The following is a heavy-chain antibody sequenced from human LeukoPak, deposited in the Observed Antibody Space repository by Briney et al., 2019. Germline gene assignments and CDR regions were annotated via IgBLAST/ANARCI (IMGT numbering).Heavy chain of an antibody. Sequence: PGGSPRLSCAASGFTFSSYALNWVRQAPGKGLEWVSAISPGSSYIYYADSVRGRFTISRDNAKNSLYLQMDSLRAEDTAVYYCARDFRAVAESYYYFYMDVWGKGTTVTVSS. CDR1: GFTFSSYA. CDR2: ISPGSSYI. CDR3: ARDFRAVAESYYYFYMDV. D-gene: IGHD6-19*01. V-gene: IGHV3-21*01. J-gene: IGHJ6*03.